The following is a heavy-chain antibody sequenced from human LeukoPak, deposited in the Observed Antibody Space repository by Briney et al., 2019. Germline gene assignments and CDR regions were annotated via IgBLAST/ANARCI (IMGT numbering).Heavy chain of an antibody. CDR1: GFTFSSYG. D-gene: IGHD1-26*01. Sequence: AGGSLRLSCAASGFTFSSYGMHWVRQAPRKGLEWVAVISYDGSNKYYADSAKGRFTISRDNSKNTLYLQMNSLRAEDTAVYYCAKWNGESYLPPELDDAFYIWGQGTRVTVSS. CDR3: AKWNGESYLPPELDDAFYI. V-gene: IGHV3-30*18. J-gene: IGHJ3*02. CDR2: ISYDGSNK.